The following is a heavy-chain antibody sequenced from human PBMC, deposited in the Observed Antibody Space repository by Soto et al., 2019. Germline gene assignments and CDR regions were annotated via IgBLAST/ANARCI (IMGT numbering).Heavy chain of an antibody. CDR2: ISSSGSTI. CDR3: ATAAILGHDAFDI. D-gene: IGHD2-21*02. V-gene: IGHV3-11*01. J-gene: IGHJ3*02. CDR1: GFTFSDYY. Sequence: GGSLRLSCAAFGFTFSDYYMSWIRQAPGKGLEWVSYISSSGSTIYYADSVKGRFTISRDNAKNSLYLQMNSLRAEDTAVYYCATAAILGHDAFDIWGQGTMVTVSS.